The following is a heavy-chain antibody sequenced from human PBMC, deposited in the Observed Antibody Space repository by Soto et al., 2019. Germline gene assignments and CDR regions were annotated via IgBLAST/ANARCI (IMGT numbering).Heavy chain of an antibody. V-gene: IGHV4-4*02. Sequence: QVQLQESGPVLGKPSETLSLTCAVSGDSISGSQWWSWVRLPPGKGLEWIGEISHTGTTNYTPSLKSRVTMSVDKPKTQFSLNLTSVTPAATAVYYCARVISSRVEYFDYWGPRTVVTVSP. CDR3: ARVISSRVEYFDY. J-gene: IGHJ4*02. CDR2: ISHTGTT. D-gene: IGHD2-2*01. CDR1: GDSISGSQW.